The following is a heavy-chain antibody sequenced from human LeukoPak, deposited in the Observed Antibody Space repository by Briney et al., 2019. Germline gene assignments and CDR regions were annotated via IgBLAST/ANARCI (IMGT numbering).Heavy chain of an antibody. CDR1: GFTFSSYS. Sequence: GGSLRLSCAAAGFTFSSYSMNWVRQAAGKGLEWVSSISSTSSYIYYADSVKGRFTISRDNAKNSLYLQMNSLRVEDTAVYYCAKRRGFNGYDHDYWGQGTLVTVAS. J-gene: IGHJ4*02. CDR3: AKRRGFNGYDHDY. V-gene: IGHV3-21*01. CDR2: ISSTSSYI. D-gene: IGHD5-12*01.